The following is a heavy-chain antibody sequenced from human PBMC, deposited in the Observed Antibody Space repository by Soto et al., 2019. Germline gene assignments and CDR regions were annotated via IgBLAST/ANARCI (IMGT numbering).Heavy chain of an antibody. CDR2: ISTHNGNT. CDR3: ARENSSYGSGTYYFYGMDV. V-gene: IGHV1-18*01. CDR1: GYIFTSYG. J-gene: IGHJ6*02. Sequence: QVQLVQSEAEVKKPGASVKVSCKTSGYIFTSYGISWVRQAPGQGLEWMGWISTHNGNTNYAQKLQDRVTMTTDTSTSTAYMELRSLRSDDTAVYYCARENSSYGSGTYYFYGMDVWGHGTTVTVSS. D-gene: IGHD3-10*01.